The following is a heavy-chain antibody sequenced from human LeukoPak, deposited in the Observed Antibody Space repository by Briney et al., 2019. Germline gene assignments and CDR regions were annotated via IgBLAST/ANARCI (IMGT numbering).Heavy chain of an antibody. CDR2: IYYSGST. CDR1: GGSISSSSYY. D-gene: IGHD1-14*01. CDR3: ARQSKAPGHTSGPWYLFDS. J-gene: IGHJ4*02. V-gene: IGHV4-39*01. Sequence: SDTLSLTCTVPGGSISSSSYYWGGIRQPPGQGLEWIGSIYYSGSTYYNPSLKSRVTISVDTSKNQFSLKLSSVTAADTAVYYCARQSKAPGHTSGPWYLFDSWGQGTLVTVSS.